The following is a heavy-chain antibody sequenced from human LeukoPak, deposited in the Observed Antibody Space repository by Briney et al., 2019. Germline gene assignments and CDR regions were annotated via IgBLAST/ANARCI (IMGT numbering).Heavy chain of an antibody. CDR3: ARDTLWE. CDR2: ISFDGSNK. Sequence: PGTSLRLSCAVSGFTFSGYTMHCVRQAPGKGLEWVAVISFDGSNKYYGDSVKGRFTISRDNSKNTLYLQMNSLRPDDTAIYYCARDTLWEWGQGTLVTVSS. J-gene: IGHJ4*02. D-gene: IGHD1-26*01. V-gene: IGHV3-30-3*01. CDR1: GFTFSGYT.